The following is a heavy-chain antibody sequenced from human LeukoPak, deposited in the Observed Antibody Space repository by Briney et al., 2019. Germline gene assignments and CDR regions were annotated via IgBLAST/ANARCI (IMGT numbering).Heavy chain of an antibody. Sequence: ASVKVSCKASGYTFTSYYMHWVRQAPGQGLEWMGIINPSGGSTSYAQKFQGRVTMTRDTSTSTVYMELSSLRSEDTAVYYCARDKVAAAGWGNWFDPWGQGTLVTVSS. CDR2: INPSGGST. V-gene: IGHV1-46*01. D-gene: IGHD6-13*01. CDR3: ARDKVAAAGWGNWFDP. J-gene: IGHJ5*02. CDR1: GYTFTSYY.